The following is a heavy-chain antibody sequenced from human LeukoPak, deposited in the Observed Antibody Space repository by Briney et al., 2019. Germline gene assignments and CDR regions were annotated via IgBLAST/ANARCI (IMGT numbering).Heavy chain of an antibody. J-gene: IGHJ4*02. D-gene: IGHD6-19*01. V-gene: IGHV3-9*01. CDR3: AKGKKMTVAGLFDY. CDR2: ISWNSGGI. Sequence: GGSLRLSCAASGFTFDDYAMHWVRHAPGKGLEWVSGISWNSGGIGYADSVKGRFTISRDNAKNSLYLQMNSLRADDTALYYCAKGKKMTVAGLFDYWGQGTLVTVSS. CDR1: GFTFDDYA.